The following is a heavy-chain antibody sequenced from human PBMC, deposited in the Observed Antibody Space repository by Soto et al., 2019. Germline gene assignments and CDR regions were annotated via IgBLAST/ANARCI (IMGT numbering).Heavy chain of an antibody. CDR2: ISSSGSTI. CDR3: ARDHRFLGRPYYYYGMDV. D-gene: IGHD3-3*01. CDR1: GFTFSSYE. J-gene: IGHJ6*02. V-gene: IGHV3-48*03. Sequence: EVQLVESGGGLVQPGGSLRLSCAASGFTFSSYEMNWVRQAPGKGLEWVSYISSSGSTIYYADSVKGRFTISRDNAKNSLYLQMNSLRAEDTAVYYCARDHRFLGRPYYYYGMDVWGQGTTVTVSS.